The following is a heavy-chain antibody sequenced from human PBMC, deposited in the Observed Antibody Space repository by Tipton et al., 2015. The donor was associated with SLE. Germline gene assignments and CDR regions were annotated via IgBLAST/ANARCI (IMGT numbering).Heavy chain of an antibody. V-gene: IGHV4-34*01. CDR2: SHQSGTT. D-gene: IGHD2-8*01. J-gene: IGHJ5*02. CDR3: ARHDTNYGRNWFDP. CDR1: VGSFRGYY. Sequence: TLSLTCAVYVGSFRGYYWSWIRQPPGKGLEWIGESHQSGTTNYHPSFKSRVTISVDTSKNHFSLKLSSVTAADTAVYYCARHDTNYGRNWFDPWGQGTPVTVSS.